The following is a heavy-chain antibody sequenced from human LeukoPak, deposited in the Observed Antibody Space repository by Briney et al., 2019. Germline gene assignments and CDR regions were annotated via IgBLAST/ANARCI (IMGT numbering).Heavy chain of an antibody. Sequence: SETLSLTCTVSGGSISSYYWSWIRQPAGKGLEWIGRIYTSGSTNYNPSLKSRVTMSVDTSKNQFSLKLSSVTAADTAVYYCARKDYYGSGSYSGDAFDIWGQGTMVTVSS. V-gene: IGHV4-4*07. CDR3: ARKDYYGSGSYSGDAFDI. CDR1: GGSISSYY. J-gene: IGHJ3*02. CDR2: IYTSGST. D-gene: IGHD3-10*01.